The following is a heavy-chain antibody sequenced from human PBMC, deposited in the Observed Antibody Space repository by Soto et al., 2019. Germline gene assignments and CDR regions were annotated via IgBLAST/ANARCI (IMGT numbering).Heavy chain of an antibody. CDR2: TYYRSKWYK. J-gene: IGHJ4*02. CDR3: PSDWNFFNF. D-gene: IGHD1-1*01. V-gene: IGHV6-1*01. CDR1: GDSVSNNIAT. Sequence: SQTLSLTCAISGDSVSNNIATWDWIRQSPSRGFEWLGRTYYRSKWYKDYAVSVKSRITNKADRSKNQLSLRLKSVRPADTAVYYSPSDWNFFNFWGQGTLVTVSS.